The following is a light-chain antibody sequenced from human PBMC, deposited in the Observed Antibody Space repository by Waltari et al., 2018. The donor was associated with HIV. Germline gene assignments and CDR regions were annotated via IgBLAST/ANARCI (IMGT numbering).Light chain of an antibody. Sequence: DIVMTQSPDSLAVSLGERATINCKSSQSLLSESNNKTYLAWYQQKPRQPPKLFISGASVREFGVPDRFTGSGSVAHFTLTIDSLQAEDVAVYYCQQFYTSPRTFGQGTNVEIK. V-gene: IGKV4-1*01. CDR1: QSLLSESNNKTY. CDR3: QQFYTSPRT. CDR2: GAS. J-gene: IGKJ1*01.